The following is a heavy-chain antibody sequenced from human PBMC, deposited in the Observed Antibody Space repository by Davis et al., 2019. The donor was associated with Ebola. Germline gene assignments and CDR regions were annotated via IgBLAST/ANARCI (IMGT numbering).Heavy chain of an antibody. CDR3: ARGRTMVRGVNYYYAMDV. Sequence: SVKVSCKASGGTFSSYAISWVRQAPGQGLEWMGGIIPIFGTADYAQKFQGRVTITADESTSTAYMELSSLRSEDTAVYYCARGRTMVRGVNYYYAMDVWGQGTTVTVSS. V-gene: IGHV1-69*13. CDR1: GGTFSSYA. CDR2: IIPIFGTA. D-gene: IGHD3-10*01. J-gene: IGHJ6*02.